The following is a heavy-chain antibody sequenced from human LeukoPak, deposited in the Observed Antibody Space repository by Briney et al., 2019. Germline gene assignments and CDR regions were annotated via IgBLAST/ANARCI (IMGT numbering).Heavy chain of an antibody. CDR3: AKDIRAAAGIGLADY. D-gene: IGHD6-13*01. CDR1: GFTFDDYA. J-gene: IGHJ4*02. V-gene: IGHV3-9*01. CDR2: ISWNSGSI. Sequence: GRSRRLSCAASGFTFDDYAMHWVRQAPGKGLEWVSGISWNSGSIGYADSVKGRFTISRDNAKNSLYLQMNSLRAEDTALYYCAKDIRAAAGIGLADYWGQGTLVTVSP.